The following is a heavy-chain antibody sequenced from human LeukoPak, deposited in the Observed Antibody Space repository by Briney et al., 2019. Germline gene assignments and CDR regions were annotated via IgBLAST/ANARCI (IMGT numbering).Heavy chain of an antibody. CDR3: ARSLSLAYCGGDCYSLDY. D-gene: IGHD2-21*02. V-gene: IGHV1-18*01. CDR1: GYTFTSYG. CDR2: ISAYNGNT. J-gene: IGHJ4*02. Sequence: GASVKVSCKASGYTFTSYGISWVRQAPGQGLEWMGWISAYNGNTNYAQKLQGRVTMTTDTSTSTAYMELRSLRSDDTAVYYCARSLSLAYCGGDCYSLDYWGQGTLVTVSS.